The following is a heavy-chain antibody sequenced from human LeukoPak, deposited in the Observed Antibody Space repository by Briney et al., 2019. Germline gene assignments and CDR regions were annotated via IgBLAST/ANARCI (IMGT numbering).Heavy chain of an antibody. CDR3: ASRSQTYYDFWSGYSPPVGYMDV. D-gene: IGHD3-3*01. Sequence: ASVKVSCKASGYTFTGYYMHCVRQAPGQGLEWMGWINPNSGGTNYAQKFQGRVTITRDTSISRAYMELSRLRSDDTAVYYCASRSQTYYDFWSGYSPPVGYMDVWGKGTTVTVSS. J-gene: IGHJ6*03. CDR1: GYTFTGYY. CDR2: INPNSGGT. V-gene: IGHV1-2*02.